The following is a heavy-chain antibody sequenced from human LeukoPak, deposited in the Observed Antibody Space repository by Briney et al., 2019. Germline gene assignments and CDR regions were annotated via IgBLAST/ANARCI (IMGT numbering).Heavy chain of an antibody. J-gene: IGHJ3*02. V-gene: IGHV4-59*12. CDR3: ARASLPNYYDSSGYGDAFDI. CDR1: GGSISSYY. D-gene: IGHD3-22*01. CDR2: IYYSGST. Sequence: SETLSLTCTVSGGSISSYYWSWIRQPPGKGLGWIGYIYYSGSTNYNPSLKSRVTISVDTSKNQFSLKLSSVTAADTAVYYCARASLPNYYDSSGYGDAFDIWGQGTMVTVSS.